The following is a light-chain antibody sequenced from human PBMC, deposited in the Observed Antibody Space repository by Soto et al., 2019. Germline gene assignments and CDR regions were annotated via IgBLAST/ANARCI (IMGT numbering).Light chain of an antibody. V-gene: IGKV3-11*01. J-gene: IGKJ4*01. CDR1: QSVRSF. CDR3: QQRSSWPPALS. CDR2: DAS. Sequence: EIVLTQSPATLSLSPGERATLSCRASQSVRSFLAWYQQKPGQAPRLLIYDASNRATGVPGRFSGSGSGTDFTLTISCLEPEDFAVYYCQQRSSWPPALSFGGGTKVAIK.